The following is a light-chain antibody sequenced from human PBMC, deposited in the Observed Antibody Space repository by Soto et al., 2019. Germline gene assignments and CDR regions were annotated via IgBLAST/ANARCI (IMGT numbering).Light chain of an antibody. Sequence: QSVLTQPPSASGSPGQSVTISCTGASSDVGGYNFVSWYQHHPGKAPRLMIYDVTQRPSGVPDRFSGSKSGNTASLTVSGLQVDDEAYYYCSSYAGSSIPVAFGGGTQLNVL. CDR1: SSDVGGYNF. CDR2: DVT. CDR3: SSYAGSSIPVA. V-gene: IGLV2-8*01. J-gene: IGLJ2*01.